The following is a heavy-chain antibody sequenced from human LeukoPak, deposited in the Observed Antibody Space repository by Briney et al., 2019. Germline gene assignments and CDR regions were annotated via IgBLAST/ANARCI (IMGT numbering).Heavy chain of an antibody. CDR2: IYYSGST. J-gene: IGHJ4*02. CDR1: GGSISSYY. Sequence: SETLSLTCTVSGGSISSYYWSWIRQPPGKGLEWIGYIYYSGSTNYNPSLKSRVTISVDTSKNQFSLKLSSVTAADTAVYYCARASYSYDISGWVPFDYWGQGTLVTVSS. CDR3: ARASYSYDISGWVPFDY. D-gene: IGHD3-22*01. V-gene: IGHV4-59*08.